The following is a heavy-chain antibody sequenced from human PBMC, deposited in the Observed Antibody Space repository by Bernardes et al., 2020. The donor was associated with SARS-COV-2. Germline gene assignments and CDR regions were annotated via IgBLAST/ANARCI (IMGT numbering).Heavy chain of an antibody. Sequence: GGSLRLSCAASGFKFSSYVMSWVRQIPGKGLDWVSSMSASTGATYYADSVKGRFTISRDNAKNSLYLQMNSLRDEDTAVYYCARDPAVAGTRYYYYYYGMDVWGQGTTVTVSS. V-gene: IGHV3-48*02. CDR2: MSASTGAT. J-gene: IGHJ6*02. CDR3: ARDPAVAGTRYYYYYYGMDV. CDR1: GFKFSSYV. D-gene: IGHD6-19*01.